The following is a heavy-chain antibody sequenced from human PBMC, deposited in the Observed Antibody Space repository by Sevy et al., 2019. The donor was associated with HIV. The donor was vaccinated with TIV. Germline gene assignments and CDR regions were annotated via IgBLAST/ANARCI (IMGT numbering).Heavy chain of an antibody. J-gene: IGHJ4*02. D-gene: IGHD6-6*01. Sequence: LSLTCAASGFSFNDYWMNWVRQAPGKGLEWVANINQDGSAKYYVDSAKGRFTISRDNAKNSLYLQMNSLRADDTAVYYCARDSPPYTSTFSSSYVWGQGTLVTVSS. CDR3: ARDSPPYTSTFSSSYV. V-gene: IGHV3-7*03. CDR2: INQDGSAK. CDR1: GFSFNDYW.